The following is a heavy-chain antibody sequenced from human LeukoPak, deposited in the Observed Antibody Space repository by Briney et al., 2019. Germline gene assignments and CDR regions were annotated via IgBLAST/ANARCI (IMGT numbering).Heavy chain of an antibody. J-gene: IGHJ6*03. CDR2: ISSDGSNQ. CDR3: ATYSSSSRYYYYYMDV. CDR1: GFTFSDYA. Sequence: GGSLRLSCAASGFTFSDYAIHWVRQAPGKGLEWVAVISSDGSNQYYADSVKGRLTISRDNSKNTLYLQMNSLRAEDTAVYYCATYSSSSRYYYYYMDVWGEGTTVTVSS. V-gene: IGHV3-30-3*01. D-gene: IGHD6-6*01.